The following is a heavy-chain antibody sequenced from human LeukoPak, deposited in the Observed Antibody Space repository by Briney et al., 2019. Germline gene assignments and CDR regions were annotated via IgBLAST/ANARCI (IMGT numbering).Heavy chain of an antibody. CDR3: LSMASSDAFDI. V-gene: IGHV1-69*06. Sequence: SVKVSCKASGGTFSSYAISGVGQAPGQGLEWMGRIIPIFGTANYAQKFQGRVTITADKSTSTAYMELSSLRSEDTAVYYCLSMASSDAFDIWGQGTMVTVSS. J-gene: IGHJ3*02. CDR1: GGTFSSYA. CDR2: IIPIFGTA. D-gene: IGHD2/OR15-2a*01.